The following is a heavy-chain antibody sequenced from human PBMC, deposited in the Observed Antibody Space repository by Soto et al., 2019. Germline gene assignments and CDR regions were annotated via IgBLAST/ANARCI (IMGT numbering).Heavy chain of an antibody. CDR1: GGSISSGGYY. V-gene: IGHV4-31*03. D-gene: IGHD3-3*01. Sequence: PSETLSLTCTVSGGSISSGGYYWSWIRQHPGKGLEWIGYIYYSGSTYYNPSLKSRVTISVDTSKNQFSLKLSSVTAADTAVYYCARDLRYYDFWSGYSPLNWFDPWGQGTLVTVSS. CDR2: IYYSGST. CDR3: ARDLRYYDFWSGYSPLNWFDP. J-gene: IGHJ5*02.